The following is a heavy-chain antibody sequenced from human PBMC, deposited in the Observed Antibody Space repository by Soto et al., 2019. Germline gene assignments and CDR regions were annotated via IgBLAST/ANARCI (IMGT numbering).Heavy chain of an antibody. J-gene: IGHJ4*02. Sequence: GGSLSLSCAASGFTFSDYYMSWIRQAPGKGLEWVSYISSSGSTIYYADSVKGRFTISRDNAKNSLYLQMNSLRAEDTAVYYCARSIFGVVIRDYYFDYWGQGTLVTVS. D-gene: IGHD3-3*01. CDR1: GFTFSDYY. V-gene: IGHV3-11*01. CDR3: ARSIFGVVIRDYYFDY. CDR2: ISSSGSTI.